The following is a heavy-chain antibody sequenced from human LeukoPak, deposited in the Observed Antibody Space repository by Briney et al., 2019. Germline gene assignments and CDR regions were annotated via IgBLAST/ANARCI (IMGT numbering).Heavy chain of an antibody. CDR3: ARERVPSGPTAMGY. CDR1: GFTFSSYA. D-gene: IGHD5-18*01. J-gene: IGHJ4*02. CDR2: ISSNGGST. V-gene: IGHV3-64*01. Sequence: GGSLRLSCAASGFTFSSYAMHWVRQAPGKGLEYVSAISSNGGSTYYANSVKGRFTISRDNSKNTLYLQMGSLRAEDMAVYYCARERVPSGPTAMGYWGQGTLVTVSS.